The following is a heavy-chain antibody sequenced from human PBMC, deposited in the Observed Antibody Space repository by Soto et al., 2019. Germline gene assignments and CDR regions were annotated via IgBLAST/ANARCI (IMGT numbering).Heavy chain of an antibody. CDR2: IYYSGST. D-gene: IGHD6-6*01. CDR1: GGSVSSGSYY. CDR3: ARSARFDY. J-gene: IGHJ4*02. V-gene: IGHV4-61*01. Sequence: PSETLSLTCTVSGGSVSSGSYYWSWIRQPPGKGLEWIGYIYYSGSTNYNPSLKSRVTISVDTSKNQFSLKLSSVTAADTAVYYCARSARFDYWSQGTLVTVSS.